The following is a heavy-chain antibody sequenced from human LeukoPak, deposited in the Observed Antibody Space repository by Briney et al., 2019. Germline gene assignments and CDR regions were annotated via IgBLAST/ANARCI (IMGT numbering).Heavy chain of an antibody. CDR1: GYSISSGYY. Sequence: SETLSLTCTVSGYSISSGYYWGWIRQPPGKGLEWIGSIYHSGSTYYIPSLKSRVTISVDTSKNQFSLKLSSVTAADTAVYYCAREDKVGATSGTLDYWGQGTLVTVSS. D-gene: IGHD1-26*01. CDR2: IYHSGST. J-gene: IGHJ4*02. V-gene: IGHV4-38-2*02. CDR3: AREDKVGATSGTLDY.